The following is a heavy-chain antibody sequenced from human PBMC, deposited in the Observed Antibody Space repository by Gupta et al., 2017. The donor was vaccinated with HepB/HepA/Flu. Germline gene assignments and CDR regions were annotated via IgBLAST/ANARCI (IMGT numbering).Heavy chain of an antibody. Sequence: QVQLQRWGAGLSKPSETLSLTCAVDGESFSGYYWSWIRQPPGKGLEWIGEIYQSGSTNYNPSLKSRVIISIDTSKNQFSLKLSSVTAADTAVYYCARLRRIRGLMSDYWNFDLWGRGTLVTVSS. CDR2: IYQSGST. CDR1: GESFSGYY. V-gene: IGHV4-34*01. D-gene: IGHD3-10*01. CDR3: ARLRRIRGLMSDYWNFDL. J-gene: IGHJ2*01.